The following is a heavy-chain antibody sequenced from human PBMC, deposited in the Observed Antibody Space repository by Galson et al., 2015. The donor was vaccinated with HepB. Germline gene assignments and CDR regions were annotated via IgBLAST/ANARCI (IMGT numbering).Heavy chain of an antibody. CDR1: GFTFSSYW. J-gene: IGHJ4*02. CDR3: ARDVAYCGGDCYYVWGRDQFGY. V-gene: IGHV3-74*01. CDR2: INSDGSST. D-gene: IGHD2-21*01. Sequence: SLRLSCAASGFTFSSYWMHWVRQAPGKGLVWVSRINSDGSSTSYADSVKGRFTISRDNAKNTLYLQMNSLRAEDTAVYYCARDVAYCGGDCYYVWGRDQFGYWGQGTLVTVSS.